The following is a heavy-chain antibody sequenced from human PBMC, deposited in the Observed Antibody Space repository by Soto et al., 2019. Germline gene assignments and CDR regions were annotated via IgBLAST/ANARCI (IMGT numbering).Heavy chain of an antibody. CDR1: GFTFSSYG. V-gene: IGHV3-30*18. CDR3: AKVGSSGGDY. J-gene: IGHJ4*02. D-gene: IGHD6-6*01. CDR2: ISYDGSNK. Sequence: QVQLVESGGGVVQPGRSLRLSCAASGFTFSSYGMHWVRQAPGKGLEWVAVISYDGSNKYYADSVKGRFTISRDNSKNMLYLQMNSLRAEDTAVYYCAKVGSSGGDYWGQGTLVTVSS.